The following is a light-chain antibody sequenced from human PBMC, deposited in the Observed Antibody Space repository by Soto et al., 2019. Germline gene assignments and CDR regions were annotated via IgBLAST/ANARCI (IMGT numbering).Light chain of an antibody. J-gene: IGLJ2*01. Sequence: QSALTQPRSVSGSPGQSVTISSTGTISDVAVYNYVSWYQHHPGKAPKLLIADVTKRPSWVPARFSGSKSSRRASLTLSVLQAEDEDDYYCTSYTGSNKLCFGRVTKITVL. CDR1: ISDVAVYNY. V-gene: IGLV2-11*01. CDR2: DVT. CDR3: TSYTGSNKLC.